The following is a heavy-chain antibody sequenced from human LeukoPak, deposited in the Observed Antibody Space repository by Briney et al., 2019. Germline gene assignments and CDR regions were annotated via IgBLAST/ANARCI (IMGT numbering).Heavy chain of an antibody. V-gene: IGHV1-8*01. CDR3: ARGRRDGYNSLNY. D-gene: IGHD5-24*01. Sequence: GASVKVSCKASGYTFTSYDISWVRPGTGQGVEWMGWLNPNSGNTGYAQKFQGRVTMTRNTSISTAYIELSSLRSEDTAVYYCARGRRDGYNSLNYGGQGTRVTVSA. J-gene: IGHJ4*02. CDR2: LNPNSGNT. CDR1: GYTFTSYD.